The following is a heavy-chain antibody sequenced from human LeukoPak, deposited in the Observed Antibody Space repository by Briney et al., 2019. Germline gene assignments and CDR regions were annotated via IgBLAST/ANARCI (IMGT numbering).Heavy chain of an antibody. J-gene: IGHJ3*02. V-gene: IGHV3-9*01. CDR2: ISWNSGSI. D-gene: IGHD3-22*01. Sequence: GRSLRLSCAASGFTFDDYAMHWVRQAPGKGLEWVSGISWNSGSIGYADSVKGRFTISRDNAKNSLYLQMNSLRAEDTALYYCAKGGNTYYYESSGPFDIWGQGTMVTVSS. CDR3: AKGGNTYYYESSGPFDI. CDR1: GFTFDDYA.